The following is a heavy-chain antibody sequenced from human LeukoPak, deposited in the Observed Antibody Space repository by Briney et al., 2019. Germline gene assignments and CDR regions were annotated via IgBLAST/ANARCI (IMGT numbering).Heavy chain of an antibody. CDR2: IYYSGST. CDR3: ARTYLPGGYSDP. D-gene: IGHD1-1*01. CDR1: GGSISSSSYY. J-gene: IGHJ5*02. Sequence: SSETLSLTCTVSGGSISSSSYYWGWIRQPPGKGLEWIGSIYYSGSTYYNPSLKSRVTISVDTSKNQFSLKLSSVTAADTAVYYCARTYLPGGYSDPWGQGTLVTVSS. V-gene: IGHV4-39*01.